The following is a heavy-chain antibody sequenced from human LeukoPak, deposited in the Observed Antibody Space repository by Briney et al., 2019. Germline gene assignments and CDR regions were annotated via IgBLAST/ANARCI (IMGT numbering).Heavy chain of an antibody. J-gene: IGHJ4*02. V-gene: IGHV4-59*08. CDR3: ARHEVYGSGSYSPYYFDY. CDR2: IYYSGST. CDR1: GGSITSYY. D-gene: IGHD3-10*01. Sequence: ETLSLTCTVSGGSITSYYWSWIRQPPGKGLEWIGYIYYSGSTNYNPSLKSRVTISVDTSKNQFSLKLSSVTAADTAVYYCARHEVYGSGSYSPYYFDYWGQGTLVTVSS.